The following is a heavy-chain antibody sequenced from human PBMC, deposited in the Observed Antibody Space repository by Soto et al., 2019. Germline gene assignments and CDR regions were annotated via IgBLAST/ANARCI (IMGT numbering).Heavy chain of an antibody. CDR1: GFTFSSYS. V-gene: IGHV3-48*01. J-gene: IGHJ3*02. Sequence: EVQLVESGGGLVQPGGSLRLSCAASGFTFSSYSMNWVRQAPGKGLEWVSYISSSSSTIYYADSVKGRFTISRDNAKNSLYLQMNSLRAEDTAVYYCARASTRYSSGWTDAFDIWGQGTMVTVSS. CDR3: ARASTRYSSGWTDAFDI. D-gene: IGHD6-19*01. CDR2: ISSSSSTI.